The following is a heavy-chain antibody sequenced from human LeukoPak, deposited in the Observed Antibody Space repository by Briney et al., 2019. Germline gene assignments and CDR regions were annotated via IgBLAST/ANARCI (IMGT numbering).Heavy chain of an antibody. CDR2: ISSSSSYI. CDR1: GFTFSSYS. D-gene: IGHD3-3*01. Sequence: PGGSLRLSCAASGFTFSSYSMNWVRQAPGKGLEWVSSISSSSSYIYYADSVKGRFTISRDNAKNSLYLQMNSLRAEDTAVYYCARVGVLRFLEWLRHDLKFDYWGQGTLVTVSS. CDR3: ARVGVLRFLEWLRHDLKFDY. V-gene: IGHV3-21*04. J-gene: IGHJ4*02.